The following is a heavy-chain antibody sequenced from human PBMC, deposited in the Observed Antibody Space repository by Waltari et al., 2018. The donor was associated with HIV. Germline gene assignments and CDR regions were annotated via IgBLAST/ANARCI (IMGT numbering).Heavy chain of an antibody. D-gene: IGHD2-2*01. CDR2: ISGSGDST. Sequence: EVQLLESGGGLVQPGGSLRLYCAASGFTFTSYAMSWVRQAPGKGLEWVSVISGSGDSTYYADSVKGRFTISRDNSKNTLYLQMNSLRAEDTAVYYCTKMMDATRDAWGQGTLVTVSS. CDR3: TKMMDATRDA. CDR1: GFTFTSYA. J-gene: IGHJ5*02. V-gene: IGHV3-23*01.